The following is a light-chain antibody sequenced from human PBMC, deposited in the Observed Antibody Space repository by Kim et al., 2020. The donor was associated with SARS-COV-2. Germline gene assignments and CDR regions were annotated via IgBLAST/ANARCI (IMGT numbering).Light chain of an antibody. CDR3: CSYAGSSTYV. J-gene: IGLJ1*01. V-gene: IGLV2-23*02. CDR1: SSDVGGYNL. Sequence: QCITIPRTETSSDVGGYNLVSWYQQHPGKAPKLMIYEVSKRPSGVSNRFSGSKSGNTASLTISGLQAEDEADYYCCSYAGSSTYVFGTGTKVTVL. CDR2: EVS.